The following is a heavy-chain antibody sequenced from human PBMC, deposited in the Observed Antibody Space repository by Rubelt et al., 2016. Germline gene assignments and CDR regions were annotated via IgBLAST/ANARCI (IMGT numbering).Heavy chain of an antibody. CDR3: AGGKDRRWFGP. J-gene: IGHJ5*02. Sequence: QLQLQESGPGLVKPSETLSLICTVSGASISSNTYYWGWIRQPPGKGLEWIGTISYTETTYYNASLKGRVTITIDTTKHQFSRTLGSVTAADTAVYYCAGGKDRRWFGPWGQGILVTVSA. CDR2: ISYTETT. V-gene: IGHV4-39*01. CDR1: GASISSNTYY. D-gene: IGHD1-14*01.